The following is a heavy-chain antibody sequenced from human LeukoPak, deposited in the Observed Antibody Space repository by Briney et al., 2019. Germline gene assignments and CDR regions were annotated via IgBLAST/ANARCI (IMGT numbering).Heavy chain of an antibody. CDR1: GGSISSSSYY. CDR2: ISYSGST. Sequence: SETLSLTCTVSGGSISSSSYYWGWIRQPPGKGLQWIGTISYSGSTYYDPSLKSRVTISVDTSKNQFSLKLSSVTAADTAMYYCARQGYFDWLFNWFEPWGQGILVTVSS. D-gene: IGHD3-9*01. J-gene: IGHJ5*02. CDR3: ARQGYFDWLFNWFEP. V-gene: IGHV4-39*01.